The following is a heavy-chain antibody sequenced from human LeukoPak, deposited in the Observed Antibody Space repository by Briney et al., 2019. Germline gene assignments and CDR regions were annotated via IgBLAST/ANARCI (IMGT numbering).Heavy chain of an antibody. Sequence: SETLSLTCTVSGGSISSSSYYWGCIRQPPGKGLECIGSIYYSGSTYYNPSLKSRVTISVDTSKNQFSLKLSSVTAADTAVYYCARHLGSVYANQNWFDPWGQGTLVTVSS. V-gene: IGHV4-39*01. CDR2: IYYSGST. J-gene: IGHJ5*02. CDR1: GGSISSSSYY. D-gene: IGHD2-8*01. CDR3: ARHLGSVYANQNWFDP.